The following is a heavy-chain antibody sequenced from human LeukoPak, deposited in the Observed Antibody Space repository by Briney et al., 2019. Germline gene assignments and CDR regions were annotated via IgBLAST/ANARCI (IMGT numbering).Heavy chain of an antibody. D-gene: IGHD3-10*01. CDR3: AGGSRGGVLDS. J-gene: IGHJ5*01. CDR1: GFTFSSYA. V-gene: IGHV3-23*01. CDR2: ISGSGGNT. Sequence: PGGSLRLSCAASGFTFSSYAMNWVRQAPGKGLEWVSAISGSGGNTYYADSVKGRFTISRDNSKNTLYLQMNSLRAEDTAVYYCAGGSRGGVLDSWGQGTLVTVSS.